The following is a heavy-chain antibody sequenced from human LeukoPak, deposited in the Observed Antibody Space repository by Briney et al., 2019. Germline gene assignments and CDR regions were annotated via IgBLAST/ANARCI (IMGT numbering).Heavy chain of an antibody. CDR3: ARYSGYDYVIDH. J-gene: IGHJ4*02. V-gene: IGHV1-2*02. D-gene: IGHD5-12*01. Sequence: ASVKASCKASGYTFTGYYMHWVRQAPGQGLEWMGWINHNSGGTNYAQKFQGRVTMTRDTSISTAYMELSGLRSDDTAMYYCARYSGYDYVIDHWGQGTLVTVSS. CDR1: GYTFTGYY. CDR2: INHNSGGT.